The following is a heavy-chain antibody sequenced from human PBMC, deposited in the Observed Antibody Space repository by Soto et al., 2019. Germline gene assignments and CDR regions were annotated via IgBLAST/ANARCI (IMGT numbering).Heavy chain of an antibody. CDR2: ISSSSSTI. V-gene: IGHV3-48*02. D-gene: IGHD5-12*01. CDR1: GFTFSSYS. CDR3: ARDRRDGYPVDYYYGMDV. Sequence: GGSLRLSCAASGFTFSSYSMNWVRQAPGKVLEWVSYISSSSSTIYYADSVKGRFTISRDNAKNSLYLQMNSLRDEDTAVYYCARDRRDGYPVDYYYGMDVWGQGTTVTV. J-gene: IGHJ6*02.